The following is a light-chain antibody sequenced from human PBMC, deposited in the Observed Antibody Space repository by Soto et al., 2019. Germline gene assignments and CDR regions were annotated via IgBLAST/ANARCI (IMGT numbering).Light chain of an antibody. CDR1: QSVSSYY. J-gene: IGKJ1*01. CDR2: AVS. Sequence: EIVLTQSPGTLSLSPGERATLSCRASQSVSSYYLAWYQQKPGQAPRLLIYAVSSRATGIPDRFSGGGSGTDFTLTISRLEPEDFAVYCQQWGSSPWTFGQGTKVDIK. CDR3: QQWGSSPWT. V-gene: IGKV3-20*01.